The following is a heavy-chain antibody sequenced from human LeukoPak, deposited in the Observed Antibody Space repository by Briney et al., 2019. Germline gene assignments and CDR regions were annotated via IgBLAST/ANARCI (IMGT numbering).Heavy chain of an antibody. CDR2: IVVGSGST. Sequence: ASVKVSCKASGFTFTSSAVQWVRQARGQRLEWIGWIVVGSGSTNYAQKFQERVTITRDMSTSTAYMELSSLRSEDTAVYYCAADLNSTSFDYWGQGTLVTVSS. CDR1: GFTFTSSA. J-gene: IGHJ4*02. V-gene: IGHV1-58*01. D-gene: IGHD1-7*01. CDR3: AADLNSTSFDY.